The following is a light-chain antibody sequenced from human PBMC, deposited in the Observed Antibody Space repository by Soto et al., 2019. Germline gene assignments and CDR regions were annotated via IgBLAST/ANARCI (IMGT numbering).Light chain of an antibody. CDR3: QQRINWRST. V-gene: IGKV3-15*01. CDR1: QSVSSN. J-gene: IGKJ4*01. Sequence: EIVMTQSPATLSVSPGERATLSCRASQSVSSNLAWYQQKPGQAPRLLIYGASTRATGIPARFSGSGSGTEFTLTISSLQSEDFAVYYCQQRINWRSTFGGGTKVEIK. CDR2: GAS.